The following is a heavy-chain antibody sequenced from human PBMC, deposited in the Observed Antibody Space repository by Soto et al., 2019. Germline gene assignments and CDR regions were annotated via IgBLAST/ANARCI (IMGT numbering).Heavy chain of an antibody. V-gene: IGHV1-2*04. CDR1: GYTFTGYY. CDR3: AGESSTSYKYYYMDV. CDR2: INPNSGGT. D-gene: IGHD2-2*01. Sequence: GASVKVSCKASGYTFTGYYMHRVRQAPGQGLEWMGWINPNSGGTNYAQKFQGWVTMTRDTSISTAYMELSRLRSDDTAVYYCAGESSTSYKYYYMDVWGKGTTVTVSS. J-gene: IGHJ6*03.